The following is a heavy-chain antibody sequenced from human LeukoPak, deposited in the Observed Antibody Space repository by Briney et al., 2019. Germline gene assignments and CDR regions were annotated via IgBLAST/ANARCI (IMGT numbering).Heavy chain of an antibody. Sequence: ASVTVSCKTSGYTFTDLYIHWVRQAPGQGLEWMGRVNPNSGGTDYAQKFQGRVTVTRDTSTTTVHMELRGLRSEDTAVYYCARDQEGFDYWGQGTVVTVSS. V-gene: IGHV1-2*06. J-gene: IGHJ4*02. CDR3: ARDQEGFDY. CDR1: GYTFTDLY. CDR2: VNPNSGGT.